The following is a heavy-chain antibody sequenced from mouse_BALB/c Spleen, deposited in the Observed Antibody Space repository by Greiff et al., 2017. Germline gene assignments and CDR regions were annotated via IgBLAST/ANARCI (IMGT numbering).Heavy chain of an antibody. CDR1: GFNIKDTY. Sequence: VQLQQSGAELVKPGASVKLSWTASGFNIKDTYMHWVKQRPEQGLEWIGRIDPANGNTKYDPKFQGKATITADTSSNTAYLQLSSLTSEDTAVYYCARPARALYYFDYWGQGTTLTVSS. D-gene: IGHD3-1*01. CDR2: IDPANGNT. V-gene: IGHV14-3*02. J-gene: IGHJ2*01. CDR3: ARPARALYYFDY.